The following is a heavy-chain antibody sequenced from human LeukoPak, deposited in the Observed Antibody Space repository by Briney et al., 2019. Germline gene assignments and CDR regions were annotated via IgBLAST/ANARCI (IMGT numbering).Heavy chain of an antibody. J-gene: IGHJ4*02. CDR2: TYYRSKRHN. CDR3: ARNLRPDFDY. V-gene: IGHV6-1*01. CDR1: GDSVSSSSSA. Sequence: SQTLPLTCAISGDSVSSSSSAWSWIRQSPSRGLEWLGRTYYRSKRHNDYAESVKSRITINPDTSKNEFSLQLNSVTPEDTAVYYCARNLRPDFDYWGQGTLVTVSS.